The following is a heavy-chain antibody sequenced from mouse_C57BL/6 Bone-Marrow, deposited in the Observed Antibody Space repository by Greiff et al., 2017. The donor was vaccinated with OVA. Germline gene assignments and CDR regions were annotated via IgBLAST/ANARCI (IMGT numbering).Heavy chain of an antibody. CDR3: ARTAQATLAY. V-gene: IGHV1-82*01. Sequence: VQLQQSGPELVKPGASVKISCKASGYAFSSSWMNWVKQRPGKGLEWIGRIYPGDGDTNYNGKFKGKATLTADKSSSTAYMQLSSLTSEDSVVYFCARTAQATLAYWGQGTLVTVSA. D-gene: IGHD3-2*02. CDR1: GYAFSSSW. CDR2: IYPGDGDT. J-gene: IGHJ3*01.